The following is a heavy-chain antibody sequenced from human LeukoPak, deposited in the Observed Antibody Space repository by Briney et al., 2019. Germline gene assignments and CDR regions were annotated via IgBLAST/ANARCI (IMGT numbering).Heavy chain of an antibody. V-gene: IGHV3-23*01. CDR2: ISGDTT. Sequence: GGSLRLSCAASGFTFSRYAMNWVRQAPGKGLEWVSVISGDTTDYAGSVKGRFTISRDNPKNILYLQMNSLRAEDTAVYYCAKAHYCSGGSCYEYFDHWGQGTLVTVSS. D-gene: IGHD2-15*01. CDR3: AKAHYCSGGSCYEYFDH. CDR1: GFTFSRYA. J-gene: IGHJ4*02.